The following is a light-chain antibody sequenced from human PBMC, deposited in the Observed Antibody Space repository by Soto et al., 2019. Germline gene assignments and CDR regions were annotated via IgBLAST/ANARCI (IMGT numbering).Light chain of an antibody. J-gene: IGKJ2*01. CDR3: QQYIRWPYT. V-gene: IGKV3-15*01. Sequence: EIVMTQSPATMSVSPGERATLSCRASQSVSNNLARYQQKPGQAPRLLIYGASTRAIGIPARFSGSRSGTEFTLTISSLQSEDFAVYYCQQYIRWPYTFGQGTKLEIK. CDR1: QSVSNN. CDR2: GAS.